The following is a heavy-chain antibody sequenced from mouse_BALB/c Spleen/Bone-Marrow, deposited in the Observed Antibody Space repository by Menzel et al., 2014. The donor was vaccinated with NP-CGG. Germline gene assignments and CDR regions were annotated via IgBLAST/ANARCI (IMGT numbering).Heavy chain of an antibody. CDR1: GFNIKDTY. D-gene: IGHD2-4*01. J-gene: IGHJ2*01. CDR2: IDPANGNT. Sequence: EVKLQESGAELVKPGASVKLSCTASGFNIKDTYMHRVKQRPEQGLEWIGRIDPANGNTKYDPKFQGKATITADTSSNTAYLQLSSLTSEDTAVYYCALYYDYDVGYWGQGTTLTVSS. V-gene: IGHV14-3*02. CDR3: ALYYDYDVGY.